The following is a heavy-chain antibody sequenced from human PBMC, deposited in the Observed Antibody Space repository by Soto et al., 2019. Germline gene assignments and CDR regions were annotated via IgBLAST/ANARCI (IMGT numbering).Heavy chain of an antibody. J-gene: IGHJ5*02. CDR1: GGIFSSFS. V-gene: IGHV1-69*13. Sequence: SVKVSCKASGGIFSSFSITWVRQVPGHGLEWMGGIIPMTGTPNYAEKFQGRLTLTADGSTRTAYLVLSSLKSEDTAVYYCARGPILPGATSWLDPWGQGTVVTVSS. D-gene: IGHD2-2*01. CDR3: ARGPILPGATSWLDP. CDR2: IIPMTGTP.